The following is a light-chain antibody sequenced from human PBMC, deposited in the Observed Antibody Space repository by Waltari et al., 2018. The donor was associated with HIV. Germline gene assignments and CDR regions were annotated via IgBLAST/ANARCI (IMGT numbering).Light chain of an antibody. V-gene: IGKV3-20*01. CDR3: QHFDTSLPKYT. J-gene: IGKJ2*01. CDR2: GAS. CDR1: QSVSGSY. Sequence: EFVLTQSPGTLSLSPGERATLSCRASQSVSGSYLAWYQQRPGQAPRLRIYGASSRAAGIPDRFTGSGSGTDFTLTISRLEPEDFAVYYCQHFDTSLPKYTFGQGTKLEIK.